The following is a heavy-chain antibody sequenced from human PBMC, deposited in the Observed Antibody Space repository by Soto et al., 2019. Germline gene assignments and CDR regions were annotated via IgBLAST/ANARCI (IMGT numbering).Heavy chain of an antibody. CDR3: VHSHYGSGSFDY. J-gene: IGHJ4*02. D-gene: IGHD3-10*01. V-gene: IGHV3-21*01. Sequence: GGALRGSCAASGCSFSSDNMHWVRQAPGKGLEWVSSVGSTASYVVYADSVKGRFTISRDNANSSLYLQMNSLRAEDTAVYYCVHSHYGSGSFDYWGQVTLFTVSS. CDR2: VGSTASYV. CDR1: GCSFSSDN.